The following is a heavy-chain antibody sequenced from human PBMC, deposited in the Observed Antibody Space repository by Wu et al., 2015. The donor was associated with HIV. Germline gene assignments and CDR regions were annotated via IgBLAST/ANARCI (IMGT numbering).Heavy chain of an antibody. V-gene: IGHV1-18*01. CDR2: VRPYNGDT. Sequence: QVHLVQSGAEVKKPGASVKVSCKASGYRFLSYGISWVRQAPGQRPEWMGWVRPYNGDTDYSEKFQGRLTLRKDTDTGTAYMELKSLTSDDTAFYFCARAPTGGRSYFDYWGQGTLVSVSS. J-gene: IGHJ4*02. CDR3: ARAPTGGRSYFDY. CDR1: GYRFLSYG. D-gene: IGHD7-27*01.